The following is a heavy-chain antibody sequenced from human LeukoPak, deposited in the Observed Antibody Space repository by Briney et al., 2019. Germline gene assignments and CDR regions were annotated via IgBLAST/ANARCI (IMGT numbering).Heavy chain of an antibody. CDR2: IYYSGST. V-gene: IGHV4-31*03. Sequence: SETLSLTCTVSGGSISSGGYYWSWIRQHPGKGLEWIGYIYYSGSTYYNPSLKSRVTISVDTSKNQFSLKLSSVTAADTAVYYCARVRGPRDYYDSSGYYHLPLYFDYWGQGTLVTVSS. D-gene: IGHD3-22*01. CDR1: GGSISSGGYY. J-gene: IGHJ4*02. CDR3: ARVRGPRDYYDSSGYYHLPLYFDY.